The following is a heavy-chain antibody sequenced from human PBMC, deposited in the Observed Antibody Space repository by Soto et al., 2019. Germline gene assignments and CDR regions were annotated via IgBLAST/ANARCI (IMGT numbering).Heavy chain of an antibody. V-gene: IGHV3-15*07. D-gene: IGHD3-22*01. J-gene: IGHJ3*02. CDR2: IKSKTDGGTT. Sequence: GGSLRLSCAASGFTFSNAWMNCVRQAPGKGLEWVGRIKSKTDGGTTDYAAPVKGRFTISRDDSKNTLYLQMNSLKTEDTAVYYCTTADPDYYDSSGYYLGPAFDIWGQRTMVTVSS. CDR3: TTADPDYYDSSGYYLGPAFDI. CDR1: GFTFSNAW.